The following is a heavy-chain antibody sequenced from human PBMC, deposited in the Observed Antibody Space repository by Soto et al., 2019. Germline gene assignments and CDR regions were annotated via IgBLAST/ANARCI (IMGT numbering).Heavy chain of an antibody. CDR2: IYYSGST. V-gene: IGHV4-59*08. Sequence: PSETLSLTCSVSGGSISSYFWSWIRQPPGGALEWMGYIYYSGSTTYNPSLKSRVTMSVDTSKKQLSLKLTSVTAADTAVFYCARHSQMQVAGSPFDPWGHGILVTVSS. CDR3: ARHSQMQVAGSPFDP. CDR1: GGSISSYF. J-gene: IGHJ5*02. D-gene: IGHD6-19*01.